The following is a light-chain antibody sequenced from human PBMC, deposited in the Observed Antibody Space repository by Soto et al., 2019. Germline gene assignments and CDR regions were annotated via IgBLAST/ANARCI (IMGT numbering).Light chain of an antibody. V-gene: IGLV2-8*01. Sequence: QSVLSQPASVSGSPGQSITISCTGTSSDVGGFEYVSWYQHQPGKAPRLMIYEVNKRPSGVPDRFSGSKSGYTASLTVSGLQTEDEAFYYCSSSAGIYHYLVFGGGTKVTVL. J-gene: IGLJ3*02. CDR2: EVN. CDR3: SSSAGIYHYLV. CDR1: SSDVGGFEY.